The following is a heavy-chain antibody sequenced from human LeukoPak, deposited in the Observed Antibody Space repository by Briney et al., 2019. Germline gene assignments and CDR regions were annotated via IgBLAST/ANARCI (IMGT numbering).Heavy chain of an antibody. D-gene: IGHD5-18*01. J-gene: IGHJ4*02. CDR2: IYYSGST. Sequence: SETLSLTCTVSGGSISSYYWSWIRQPPGKGLEWIGFIYYSGSTNYNPSLKSRVTISVDTSKNQFSLKLISVTDADTAVYYWARGGYSKFDYWGQGTLVTVSS. CDR1: GGSISSYY. CDR3: ARGGYSKFDY. V-gene: IGHV4-59*01.